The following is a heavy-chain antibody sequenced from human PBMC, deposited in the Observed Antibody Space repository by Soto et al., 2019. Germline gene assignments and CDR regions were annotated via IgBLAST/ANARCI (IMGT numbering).Heavy chain of an antibody. CDR3: ARGGDNDGCFDY. CDR2: INHSGST. J-gene: IGHJ4*02. CDR1: GGSFSDYY. Sequence: SETLSLTCAVYGGSFSDYYWSWIRQPPGEGLEWVGDINHSGSTKYNPSLKSRVTMSVDTSKSQFSLRLSSVTAADTAVYYCARGGDNDGCFDYWGQGRRVTVSS. D-gene: IGHD4-17*01. V-gene: IGHV4-34*01.